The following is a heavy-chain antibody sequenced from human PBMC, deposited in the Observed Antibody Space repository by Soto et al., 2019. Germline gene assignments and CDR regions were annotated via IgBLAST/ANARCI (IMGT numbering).Heavy chain of an antibody. J-gene: IGHJ6*02. CDR2: INPNGGFT. CDR3: ARGVMIVTPGYYEMDV. D-gene: IGHD3-22*01. V-gene: IGHV1-46*01. CDR1: GYTFTNYY. Sequence: QVHLVQSGAEVKKPGASVKVSCKASGYTFTNYYVHWVRQAPGQGPEWMGIINPNGGFTKYAQKFQGRVTMTRDTSTSTVYMELSSLKSDDTAVYYCARGVMIVTPGYYEMDVWGQGTTVTVSS.